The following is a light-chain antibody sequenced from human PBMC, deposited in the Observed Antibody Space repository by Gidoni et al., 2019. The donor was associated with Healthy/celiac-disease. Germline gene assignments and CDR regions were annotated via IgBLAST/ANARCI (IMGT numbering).Light chain of an antibody. CDR2: KDS. Sequence: SYELTQPPSVSVSPGQTARITCSGDALPKQYAYWYQQKPGQAPVLVIYKDSERPSGIPERFSGSSSETTVTLTISGVQAEDEADYYCQSADSSGTHVFGTGTKVT. CDR1: ALPKQY. J-gene: IGLJ1*01. CDR3: QSADSSGTHV. V-gene: IGLV3-25*03.